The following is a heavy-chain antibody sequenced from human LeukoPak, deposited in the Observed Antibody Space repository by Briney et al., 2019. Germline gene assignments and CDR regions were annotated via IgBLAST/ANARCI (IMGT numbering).Heavy chain of an antibody. Sequence: GGSLRLSCAASGFTFSSYSMNWVRQAPGKGLEWVSSISSSSSYIYYADSVKGRFTISRDNAKNSLYLQMNSLRAEDTAVYYCARDSQYSPWTFDIWGQGTMVTVSS. D-gene: IGHD5-12*01. CDR1: GFTFSSYS. CDR2: ISSSSSYI. CDR3: ARDSQYSPWTFDI. V-gene: IGHV3-21*01. J-gene: IGHJ3*02.